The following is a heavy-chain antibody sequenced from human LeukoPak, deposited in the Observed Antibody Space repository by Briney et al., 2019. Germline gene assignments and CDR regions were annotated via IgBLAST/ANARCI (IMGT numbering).Heavy chain of an antibody. Sequence: SETLSLTCTVSGASISTYYWSWIRQPPGKGLEWIGYIYTSGSTNYNPSLKSRVTISADTSKNQFSLKVSSVTAADTAVYYCARLGSNSIKDWGQGTLATVSS. V-gene: IGHV4-4*09. D-gene: IGHD1-1*01. CDR3: ARLGSNSIKD. J-gene: IGHJ4*02. CDR1: GASISTYY. CDR2: IYTSGST.